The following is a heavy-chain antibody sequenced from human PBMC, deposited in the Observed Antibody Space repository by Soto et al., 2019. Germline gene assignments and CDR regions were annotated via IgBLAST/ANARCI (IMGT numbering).Heavy chain of an antibody. Sequence: QVQLVQSGAEVKKPGASVKVSCKASGYTFTSYYMHWVRQAPGQGLEWMGIINPSGGSTSYAQKVPGKVTMTRVTSTSTVYLELSSLRSEATAGDNGARGVYIVVVPAAVPPFMDWGQGTLVTVCS. CDR3: ARGVYIVVVPAAVPPFMD. D-gene: IGHD2-2*01. CDR1: GYTFTSYY. V-gene: IGHV1-46*03. CDR2: INPSGGST. J-gene: IGHJ4*02.